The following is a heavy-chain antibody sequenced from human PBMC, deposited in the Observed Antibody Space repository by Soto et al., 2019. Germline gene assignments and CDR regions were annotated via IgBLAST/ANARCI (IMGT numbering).Heavy chain of an antibody. CDR2: IYTSGST. CDR3: AREKSTSLAVDY. D-gene: IGHD2-2*01. Sequence: SETLSLTCTVSGGSISRYYWSWIRQPAGKGLEWIGRIYTSGSTNYNPSLKSRVTMSVDTSKNQFSLNLRSVTAADTAVYYCAREKSTSLAVDYWGQGTLVTVSS. CDR1: GGSISRYY. V-gene: IGHV4-4*07. J-gene: IGHJ4*02.